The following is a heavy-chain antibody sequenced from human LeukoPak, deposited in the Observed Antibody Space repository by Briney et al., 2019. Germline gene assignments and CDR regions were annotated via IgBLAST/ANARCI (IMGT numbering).Heavy chain of an antibody. J-gene: IGHJ4*02. CDR2: INPDRGGT. Sequence: ASVKVSRKAPGNTFAGHNIHWMRQAPGQGLELMGWINPDRGGTDYARQFQGRVTMTSDTSIRAAYVELSSLVSEDSAVYFCAISIQAAAIPAFDYWGQGTLVTVSS. V-gene: IGHV1-2*02. D-gene: IGHD6-25*01. CDR3: AISIQAAAIPAFDY. CDR1: GNTFAGHN.